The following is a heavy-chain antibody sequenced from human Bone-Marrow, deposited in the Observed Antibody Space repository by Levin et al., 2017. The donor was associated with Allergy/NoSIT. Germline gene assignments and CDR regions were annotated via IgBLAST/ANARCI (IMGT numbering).Heavy chain of an antibody. D-gene: IGHD6-19*01. Sequence: GGSLRLSCAASGFTFSSYGMHWVRQAPGKGLEWVAVISHDGSNKYYADSVKGRFTISRDNSKNTLYLQMNSLRAEDTAVYYCAKEGNSSGWPEKFDPWGQGTLVTVSS. CDR3: AKEGNSSGWPEKFDP. CDR1: GFTFSSYG. CDR2: ISHDGSNK. V-gene: IGHV3-30*18. J-gene: IGHJ5*02.